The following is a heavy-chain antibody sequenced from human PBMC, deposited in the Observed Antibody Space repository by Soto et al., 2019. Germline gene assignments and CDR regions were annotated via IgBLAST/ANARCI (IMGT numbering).Heavy chain of an antibody. J-gene: IGHJ4*02. CDR3: MTHAVIYSRGH. Sequence: PGGSLRLSCAASGFTFASYTMNWVRQAPGKGLEWVARIKTVTDGGTTDYAAPVKGRFFISRDDSKSTLYLQMNSLKTEDTAIYYCMTHAVIYSRGHWGQGTLVTVSS. V-gene: IGHV3-15*01. CDR2: IKTVTDGGTT. D-gene: IGHD6-25*01. CDR1: GFTFASYT.